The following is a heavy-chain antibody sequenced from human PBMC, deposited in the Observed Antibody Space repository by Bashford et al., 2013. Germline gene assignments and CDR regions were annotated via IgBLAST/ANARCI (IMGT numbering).Heavy chain of an antibody. CDR2: MNRNEGT. CDR3: TRSRDIYGDYDYSAYFYHGLDV. J-gene: IGHJ6*02. Sequence: SETLSLTCTVSGGSISSYYWSWIRQPPGKGLEWIGQMNRNEGTYNPSLKSRVTISLDTSKNQFSLRLNSVTAADTAVYYCTRSRDIYGDYDYSAYFYHGLDVWGQGTTVTVSS. V-gene: IGHV4-59*04. CDR1: GGSISSYY. D-gene: IGHD3-16*01.